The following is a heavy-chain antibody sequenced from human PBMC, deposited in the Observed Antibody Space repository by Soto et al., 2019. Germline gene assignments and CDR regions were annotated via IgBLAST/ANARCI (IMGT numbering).Heavy chain of an antibody. Sequence: SETLSLTCTVPGGSISSYYWSWIRQPPGKGLEWIGYLYYSGSTNYNPSLRSRVTISIDTSKNQFSLKLSSVTAADTAVYYCARRYGWAFDIWGQGTMVTVSS. CDR2: LYYSGST. CDR3: ARRYGWAFDI. J-gene: IGHJ3*02. D-gene: IGHD3-16*01. V-gene: IGHV4-59*08. CDR1: GGSISSYY.